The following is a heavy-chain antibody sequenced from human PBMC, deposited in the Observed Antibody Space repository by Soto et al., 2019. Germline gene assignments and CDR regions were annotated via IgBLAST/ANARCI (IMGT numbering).Heavy chain of an antibody. V-gene: IGHV3-48*03. CDR1: GFTFRSYE. CDR3: ARAGGSIQLWRDY. CDR2: ISNSASVI. D-gene: IGHD5-18*01. J-gene: IGHJ4*02. Sequence: GGSLRLSCAASGFTFRSYEMAWVRQAPGKGLELLAYISNSASVIHYAESVKGRFTISRDNAKNSLYLQMNSLRAEDTAVYYCARAGGSIQLWRDYWGQGTLVTVSS.